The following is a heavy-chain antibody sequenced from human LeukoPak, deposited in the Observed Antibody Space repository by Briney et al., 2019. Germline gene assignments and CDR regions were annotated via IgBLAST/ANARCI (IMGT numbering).Heavy chain of an antibody. D-gene: IGHD3-22*01. CDR2: INEGEHT. CDR1: GGSFSGFY. J-gene: IGHJ3*02. V-gene: IGHV4-34*01. CDR3: ARSSYYDTSGYSEDAFDI. Sequence: SETLSLTCVAYGGSFSGFYWTWIRQPPGKGLGWIGEINEGEHTNYKSSLKSRVTLSIDTSKNQFSLKLSAVTAADTAVYYCARSSYYDTSGYSEDAFDIWGQGTVVTVSS.